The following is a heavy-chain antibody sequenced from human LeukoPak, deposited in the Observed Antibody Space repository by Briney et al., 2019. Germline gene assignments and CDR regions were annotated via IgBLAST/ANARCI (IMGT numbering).Heavy chain of an antibody. J-gene: IGHJ4*02. V-gene: IGHV1-2*02. CDR2: INPNSGGT. CDR1: GYAFTGYY. CDR3: ARGLLGGSYLSY. D-gene: IGHD1-26*01. Sequence: AASVKVSCKASGYAFTGYYMHWVRQAPGQGLEWMGWINPNSGGTNYAQKFQGGVTMTRDTSISTAYMELSRLRSDDTAVYYCARGLLGGSYLSYWGQGTLVTVSS.